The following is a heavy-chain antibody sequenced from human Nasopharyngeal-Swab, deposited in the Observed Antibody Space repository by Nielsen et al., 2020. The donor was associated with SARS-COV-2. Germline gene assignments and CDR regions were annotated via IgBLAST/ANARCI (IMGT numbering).Heavy chain of an antibody. CDR1: GFTFDDYA. CDR2: ISWNSGSI. CDR3: ARDRGYYDSSGYGAKQQNLYYYYYGMDV. J-gene: IGHJ6*02. D-gene: IGHD3-22*01. V-gene: IGHV3-9*01. Sequence: SLKISCAASGFTFDDYAMHWVRQAPGKGPEWVSGISWNSGSIGYADSVKGRFTISRDNAKNSLYLQMNSLRAEDTAVYYCARDRGYYDSSGYGAKQQNLYYYYYGMDVWGQGTTVTVSS.